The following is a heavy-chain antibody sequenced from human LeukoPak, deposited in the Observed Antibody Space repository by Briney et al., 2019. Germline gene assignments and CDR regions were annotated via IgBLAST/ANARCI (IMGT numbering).Heavy chain of an antibody. CDR2: TSYSGTT. D-gene: IGHD5-12*01. CDR3: ASSGYPALYGFGP. V-gene: IGHV4-59*01. J-gene: IGHJ5*02. CDR1: GGSMNNYY. Sequence: PSETLSLTCTVSGGSMNNYYWSWIRQPPGKGLEWIGYTSYSGTTNYNPSFQSRVTISVDTSKNKFSLKLTSLTAEDMAVYYCASSGYPALYGFGPWGQGILVTVSS.